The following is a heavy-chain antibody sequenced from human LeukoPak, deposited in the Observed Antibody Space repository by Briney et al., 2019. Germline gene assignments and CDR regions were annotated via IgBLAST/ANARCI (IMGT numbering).Heavy chain of an antibody. V-gene: IGHV3-21*01. D-gene: IGHD2-2*01. J-gene: IGHJ4*02. Sequence: GGTLRLSCAPSGFTSSSYSMNWVREAPGKGLEWVSSISSSSSYIYYADSVKGRFTISRDNAKNSLYLQMNSLRAEDTAVYYCARAQGYCSSTSCFYYFDYWGQGTLVTVSS. CDR1: GFTSSSYS. CDR2: ISSSSSYI. CDR3: ARAQGYCSSTSCFYYFDY.